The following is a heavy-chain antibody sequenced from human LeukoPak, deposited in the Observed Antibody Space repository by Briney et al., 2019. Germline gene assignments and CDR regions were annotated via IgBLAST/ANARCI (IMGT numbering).Heavy chain of an antibody. D-gene: IGHD3-10*01. CDR3: AGLLWFGELPYYYGMDV. CDR2: ISGSGGST. J-gene: IGHJ6*02. CDR1: GFTFSSYA. V-gene: IGHV3-23*01. Sequence: GGSLRLSCVASGFTFSSYAMSWVRQAPGKGLEWVSAISGSGGSTYYADSVKGRFTISRDNSKNTLYLQMNSLRAEDTAVYYCAGLLWFGELPYYYGMDVWGQGTTVTVSS.